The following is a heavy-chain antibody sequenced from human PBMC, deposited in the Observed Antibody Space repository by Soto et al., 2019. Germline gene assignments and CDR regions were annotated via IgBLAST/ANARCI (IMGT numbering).Heavy chain of an antibody. CDR2: ISSNGAST. CDR3: AREAHGTYNWNPFDY. D-gene: IGHD1-20*01. CDR1: GFSFSAYT. Sequence: EVQLVESGEGLVQPGKSLRLSCVASGFSFSAYTMHWVRQAPGKGLEYVSAISSNGASTTYADSVKGRFTLSRDNSKNTLYLQMGSLRAEDMAVYYCAREAHGTYNWNPFDYWGQGTLVTVSS. V-gene: IGHV3-64*02. J-gene: IGHJ4*02.